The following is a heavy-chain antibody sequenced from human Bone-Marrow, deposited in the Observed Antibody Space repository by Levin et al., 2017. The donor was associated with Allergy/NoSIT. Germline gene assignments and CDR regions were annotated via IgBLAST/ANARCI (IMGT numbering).Heavy chain of an antibody. J-gene: IGHJ3*02. CDR2: IDWDDDK. CDR1: GFSLSPSGMR. Sequence: SGPTLVKPTQTLTLTCTFSGFSLSPSGMRVSWIRQPPGKALEWLARIDWDDDKFYSTSLKTRLTISKDTSENQVVLTMTNMDPVDTATYYCARMPPYSSGWDGDAFDIWGQGTMVTVSS. CDR3: ARMPPYSSGWDGDAFDI. V-gene: IGHV2-70*04. D-gene: IGHD6-19*01.